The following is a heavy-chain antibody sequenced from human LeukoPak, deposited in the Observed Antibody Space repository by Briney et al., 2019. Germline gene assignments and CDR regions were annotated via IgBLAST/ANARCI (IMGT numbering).Heavy chain of an antibody. CDR3: ARDKRIAAAGTIPRYYYYYMDV. J-gene: IGHJ6*03. CDR2: ISHSRST. V-gene: IGHV4-4*02. D-gene: IGHD6-13*01. CDR1: GGSISSTNW. Sequence: SGTLSLTCAVSGGSISSTNWWSWVRQPPGKGLEWIGEISHSRSTNYNPSLKSRVTISVDKSKNQLSLKLRSVTAADTAVYYCARDKRIAAAGTIPRYYYYYMDVWGKGTTVTISS.